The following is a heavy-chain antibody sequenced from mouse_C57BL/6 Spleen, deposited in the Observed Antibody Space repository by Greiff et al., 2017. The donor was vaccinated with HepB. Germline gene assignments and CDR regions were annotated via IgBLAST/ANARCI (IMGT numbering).Heavy chain of an antibody. Sequence: QVQLKESGAELVKPGASVKLSCKASGYTFTEYTIHWVKQRSGQGLEWIGWFYPGSGSIKYNEKFKDKATLTADKSSSTVYMELSRLTSEDSAVYFCARHEGRYDGYYYAMDYWGQGTSVTVSS. V-gene: IGHV1-62-2*01. CDR3: ARHEGRYDGYYYAMDY. CDR2: FYPGSGSI. D-gene: IGHD2-3*01. J-gene: IGHJ4*01. CDR1: GYTFTEYT.